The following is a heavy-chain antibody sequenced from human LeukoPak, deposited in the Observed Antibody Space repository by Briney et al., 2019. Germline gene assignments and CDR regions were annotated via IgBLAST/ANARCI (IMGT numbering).Heavy chain of an antibody. Sequence: GGSLRLSCAASGFTFSSYSMNWVRQAPGKGLEWVSSISSSSSYIYYADSVKGRFTISRDNAKNSLYLQMNSLRAEDTAVYYCARQVHSSSSNDYWGQGTLVTVSS. D-gene: IGHD6-6*01. J-gene: IGHJ4*02. CDR3: ARQVHSSSSNDY. CDR2: ISSSSSYI. CDR1: GFTFSSYS. V-gene: IGHV3-21*01.